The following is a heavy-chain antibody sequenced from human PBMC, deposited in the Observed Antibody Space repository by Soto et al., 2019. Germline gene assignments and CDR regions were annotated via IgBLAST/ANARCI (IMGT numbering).Heavy chain of an antibody. Sequence: ESGGGVVQPGRSLRLSCVASRFTFSLYGMHWVRQAPGKGLEWVADIWYDGTNKYYADSVKGRFAISRDNSKNTLYLQMNSLRAEDTAVYYCARDRTRYADSSGYRYYYGMDVWGQGTTVTVSS. CDR2: IWYDGTNK. CDR1: RFTFSLYG. V-gene: IGHV3-33*01. D-gene: IGHD3-22*01. CDR3: ARDRTRYADSSGYRYYYGMDV. J-gene: IGHJ6*02.